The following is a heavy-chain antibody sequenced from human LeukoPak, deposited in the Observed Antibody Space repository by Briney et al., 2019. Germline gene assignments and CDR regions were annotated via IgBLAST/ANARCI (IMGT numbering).Heavy chain of an antibody. V-gene: IGHV5-51*01. Sequence: EESLKISCQNSGHTFSSYWTGWARQMPGKGLEWMGIVYPDASDIKYSPSFQGQVTISADKSINTAYLQWSSLKASDTAIYYCATTPYHSTNGYPDYWGQGTPVTVSS. CDR3: ATTPYHSTNGYPDY. CDR2: VYPDASDI. CDR1: GHTFSSYW. J-gene: IGHJ4*02. D-gene: IGHD2-8*01.